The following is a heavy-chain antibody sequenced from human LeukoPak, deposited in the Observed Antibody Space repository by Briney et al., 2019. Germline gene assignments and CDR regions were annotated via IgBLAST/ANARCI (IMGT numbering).Heavy chain of an antibody. Sequence: GGSLRLSCAASGFTFSSYAMHWVRQAPGKGLEWVAVISYDGSNKYYADSVKGRSTISGDNSKNTLYLQMNSLRAEDTAVYYCARGRAAAGKSLDYWGQGTLVTVSS. CDR3: ARGRAAAGKSLDY. J-gene: IGHJ4*02. CDR2: ISYDGSNK. D-gene: IGHD6-13*01. V-gene: IGHV3-30-3*01. CDR1: GFTFSSYA.